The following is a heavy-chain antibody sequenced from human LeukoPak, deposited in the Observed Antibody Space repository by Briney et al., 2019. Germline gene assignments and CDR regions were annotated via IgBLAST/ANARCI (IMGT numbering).Heavy chain of an antibody. CDR3: ARDKHRDGYKVALDY. CDR1: GGTFSSYA. Sequence: SVTVSCKASGGTFSSYAISWVRQAPGQGLEWMGGIIPIFGTANYAQKFQGRVTITADESTSTAYMELSSLRSEDTAVYYCARDKHRDGYKVALDYWGQGTLVTVSS. D-gene: IGHD5-24*01. J-gene: IGHJ4*02. V-gene: IGHV1-69*13. CDR2: IIPIFGTA.